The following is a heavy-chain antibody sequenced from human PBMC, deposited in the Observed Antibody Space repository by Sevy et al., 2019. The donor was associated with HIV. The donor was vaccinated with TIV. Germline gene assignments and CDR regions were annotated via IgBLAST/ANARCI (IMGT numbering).Heavy chain of an antibody. CDR2: IYYSGST. D-gene: IGHD3-3*01. Sequence: SETLSLTCTVSGGSISSYYWSWIRQPPGKGVEWIGYIYYSGSTNYNPSLKSRVTISVDTSKNQFSLKLSSVTAADTAVYYCARLSYYDFWSGYYTAAPGMDVWGQGTTVTVSS. CDR1: GGSISSYY. V-gene: IGHV4-59*12. J-gene: IGHJ6*02. CDR3: ARLSYYDFWSGYYTAAPGMDV.